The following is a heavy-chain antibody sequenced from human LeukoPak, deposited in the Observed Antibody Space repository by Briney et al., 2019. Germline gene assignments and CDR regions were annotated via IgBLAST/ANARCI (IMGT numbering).Heavy chain of an antibody. V-gene: IGHV3-53*01. Sequence: PGGSPRLSCAASGFTVSNNYMSWVRQAPGKGLEWVSVIYSDGRTYYADSVKGRFTISRDNSKNTLYLQMNSLRAEDTAVYYCAKDLEAWGQGTLVTVSS. CDR2: IYSDGRT. J-gene: IGHJ4*02. CDR3: AKDLEA. CDR1: GFTVSNNY.